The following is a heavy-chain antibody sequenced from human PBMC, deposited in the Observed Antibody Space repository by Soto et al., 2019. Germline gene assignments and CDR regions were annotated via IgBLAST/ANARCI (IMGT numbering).Heavy chain of an antibody. CDR2: IYDGGTT. D-gene: IGHD7-27*01. V-gene: IGHV4-30-4*01. CDR1: GGSISSAAYC. CDR3: ASGSSGDKVDY. J-gene: IGHJ4*02. Sequence: QVQLQESGPRLVSPSQTLSLTCTVSGGSISSAAYCWSWIRQSPDKGLEWIGHIYDGGTTYSSPALKGRVTISADTSETQFSLKLTSVSAEDTAVYYCASGSSGDKVDYWGQGIQVTVSS.